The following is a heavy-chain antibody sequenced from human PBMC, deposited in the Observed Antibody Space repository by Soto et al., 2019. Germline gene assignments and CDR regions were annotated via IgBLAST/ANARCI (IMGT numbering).Heavy chain of an antibody. J-gene: IGHJ4*02. CDR2: IYYSGSD. CDR3: ARTYGDFRPYFHA. D-gene: IGHD4-17*01. V-gene: IGHV4-30-4*01. CDR1: GDSIRSGDYY. Sequence: QVQLQESGPGLVKPSQTLSLTCSVSGDSIRSGDYYWSWIRQPPGQGLEWIGYIYYSGSDYYNPSLKSRLTISVDTSKNQFFLKLTSVTASDTALYYCARTYGDFRPYFHAWGQGTLVTVSP.